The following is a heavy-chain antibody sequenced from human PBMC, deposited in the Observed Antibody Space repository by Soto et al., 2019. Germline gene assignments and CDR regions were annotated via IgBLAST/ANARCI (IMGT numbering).Heavy chain of an antibody. CDR3: AKDTQYYYGSGIFGAFDI. CDR1: GFTFDDYA. V-gene: IGHV3-9*01. CDR2: ISWNSGSI. J-gene: IGHJ3*02. D-gene: IGHD3-10*01. Sequence: EVQLVESGGGLVQPGRSLRLSCAASGFTFDDYAMHWVRQAPGKGLEWVSGISWNSGSIGYADSVKGRLTISRDNAKNSLYLQMNSLRAEDTALYYCAKDTQYYYGSGIFGAFDIWGQGTMVTVSS.